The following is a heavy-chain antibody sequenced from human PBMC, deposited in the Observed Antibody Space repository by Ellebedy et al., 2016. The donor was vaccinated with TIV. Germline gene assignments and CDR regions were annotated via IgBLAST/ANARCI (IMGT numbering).Heavy chain of an antibody. Sequence: GESLKISCAASRVTFRSEWMHWVRQAPGEELVWVARINNDGSSTNYADSVKGRFTISRDNAESILYLQMNSLRVEDTAMYYCAGDLDVWGQGILVTVSS. CDR2: INNDGSST. CDR1: RVTFRSEW. V-gene: IGHV3-74*01. CDR3: AGDLDV. D-gene: IGHD3-3*01. J-gene: IGHJ4*02.